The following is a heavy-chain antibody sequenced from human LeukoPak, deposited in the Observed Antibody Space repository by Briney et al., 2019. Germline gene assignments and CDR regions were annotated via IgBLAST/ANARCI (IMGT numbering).Heavy chain of an antibody. CDR2: IYYSGTT. Sequence: PSETLSLTCTVSGGSTSSGDYFWSWIRQPPGKGLEWIGYIYYSGTTYYNPSLKSRVTISVDTSKNQFPLNLSSVTAADTAVYFCARETMAGHFGYWGQGTLVTVSS. D-gene: IGHD6-19*01. CDR1: GGSTSSGDYF. J-gene: IGHJ4*02. CDR3: ARETMAGHFGY. V-gene: IGHV4-30-4*01.